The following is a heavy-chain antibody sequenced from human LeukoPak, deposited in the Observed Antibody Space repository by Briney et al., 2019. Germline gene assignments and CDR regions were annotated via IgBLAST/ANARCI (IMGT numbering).Heavy chain of an antibody. Sequence: TSETLSLTCTVSGGSISSYYWSWIRQPPGKGLEWIGYIYYSGSTNYNPSLKSRVTISVDTSKNQFSLKLSSVTAADTAVYYCARHIAARPRQNYYYYYYMDVWGKGTTVTVSS. CDR3: ARHIAARPRQNYYYYYYMDV. D-gene: IGHD6-6*01. CDR2: IYYSGST. CDR1: GGSISSYY. J-gene: IGHJ6*03. V-gene: IGHV4-59*01.